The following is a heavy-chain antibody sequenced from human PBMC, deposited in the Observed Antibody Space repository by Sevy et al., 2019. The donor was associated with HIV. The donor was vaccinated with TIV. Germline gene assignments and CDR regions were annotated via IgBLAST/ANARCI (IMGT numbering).Heavy chain of an antibody. CDR3: ARGVVVAAFRRGMDV. Sequence: GGSLRLSCAASGFTFSDYYMSWIRQAPGKGLEWVSYISSSGSTIYYADSVKGRFTISRDNAENSLYLQMNSLRAEDTAVYYCARGVVVAAFRRGMDVWGQGTTVTVSS. CDR2: ISSSGSTI. D-gene: IGHD2-15*01. V-gene: IGHV3-11*01. J-gene: IGHJ6*02. CDR1: GFTFSDYY.